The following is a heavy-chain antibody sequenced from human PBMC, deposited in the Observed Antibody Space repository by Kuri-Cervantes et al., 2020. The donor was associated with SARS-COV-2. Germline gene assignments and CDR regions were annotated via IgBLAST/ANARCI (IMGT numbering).Heavy chain of an antibody. CDR1: GFTFSSYA. D-gene: IGHD1-26*01. J-gene: IGHJ6*02. CDR3: ARSGVTVGATSSYYYYYYGMDD. V-gene: IGHV3-30-3*01. CDR2: ISYDGSNK. Sequence: LSLTCAASGFTFSSYAMPWVRQAPGKGLEWVAVISYDGSNKYYADSVKGRFTISSDNSKNTLYLQMNSLRAEYTAVYYCARSGVTVGATSSYYYYYYGMDDWGQGTTVTVSS.